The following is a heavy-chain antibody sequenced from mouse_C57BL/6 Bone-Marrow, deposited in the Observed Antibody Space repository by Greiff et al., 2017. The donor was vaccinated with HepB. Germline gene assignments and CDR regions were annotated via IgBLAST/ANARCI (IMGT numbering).Heavy chain of an antibody. J-gene: IGHJ3*01. CDR1: GYTFTSYW. CDR3: ARREGVYDGYYPWFAY. D-gene: IGHD2-3*01. CDR2: IDPNSGGT. V-gene: IGHV1-72*01. Sequence: VQLQQPGAELVKPGASVKLSCKASGYTFTSYWMHWVKQRPGRGLEWIGRIDPNSGGTKYNEKFKSKATLTVDKPTSTAYIQLSSLTSEDSAVYYCARREGVYDGYYPWFAYWGQGTLVTVSA.